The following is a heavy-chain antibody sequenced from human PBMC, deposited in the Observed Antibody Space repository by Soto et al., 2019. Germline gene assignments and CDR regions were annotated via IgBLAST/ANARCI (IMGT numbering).Heavy chain of an antibody. CDR3: ARDRYSSGWYVENYYYGMEV. CDR1: GGSFSGYS. J-gene: IGHJ6*02. V-gene: IGHV4-34*01. D-gene: IGHD6-19*01. CDR2: INHSGST. Sequence: ETLDLTCAVYGGSFSGYSWSWIRQPPGKGLDWIGEINHSGSTNYNPSLKSRVTISVDTSKNQFSLKLSAVTAAETAVYYCARDRYSSGWYVENYYYGMEVWGEGTTVT.